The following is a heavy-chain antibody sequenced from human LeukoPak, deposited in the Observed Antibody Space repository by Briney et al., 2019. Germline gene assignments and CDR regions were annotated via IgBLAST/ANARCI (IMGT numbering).Heavy chain of an antibody. CDR2: ISSSSGYI. CDR1: GFTFTSYS. J-gene: IGHJ4*02. CDR3: ARDRMGALPLDY. D-gene: IGHD1-26*01. V-gene: IGHV3-21*01. Sequence: GGSLRLSCAASGFTFTSYSMTWVRQAPGKGLEWVSSISSSSGYIYYADSVKGRFIISRDNTKNSLYLQMNSLRAEDTAVYYCARDRMGALPLDYWGQGTLVTVSS.